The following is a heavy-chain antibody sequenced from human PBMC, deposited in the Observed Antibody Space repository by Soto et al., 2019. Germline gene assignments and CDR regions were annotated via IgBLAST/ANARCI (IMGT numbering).Heavy chain of an antibody. CDR2: ISAYNGNT. Sequence: ASVKVSCKASGYTFTSYGISWVRQAPGQGLEWMGWISAYNGNTNYAQKLQGRVTMTTDTSTSTAYMELRSLRSDDTAVYYCARDKSPGNSGPPFDYWGQGTLVTVSS. CDR1: GYTFTSYG. J-gene: IGHJ4*02. D-gene: IGHD4-4*01. V-gene: IGHV1-18*01. CDR3: ARDKSPGNSGPPFDY.